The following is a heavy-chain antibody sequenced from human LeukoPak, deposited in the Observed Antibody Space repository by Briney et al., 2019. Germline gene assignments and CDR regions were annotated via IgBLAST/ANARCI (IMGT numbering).Heavy chain of an antibody. J-gene: IGHJ5*02. CDR2: IGSSSSYI. CDR3: ARDGRVGATSAPGVNWFDP. Sequence: GGSLRLSCAASGFTFSSYSMNWVRQAPGKGLEWVSSIGSSSSYIYYADSVKGRFTISRDNAKNSLYLQMNSLRAEDTAVYYCARDGRVGATSAPGVNWFDPWGQGTLVTVSS. CDR1: GFTFSSYS. V-gene: IGHV3-21*01. D-gene: IGHD1-26*01.